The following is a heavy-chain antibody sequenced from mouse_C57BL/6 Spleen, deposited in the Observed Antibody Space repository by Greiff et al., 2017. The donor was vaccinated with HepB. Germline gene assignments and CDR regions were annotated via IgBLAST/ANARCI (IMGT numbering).Heavy chain of an antibody. CDR3: TREGDYDYAFAY. CDR2: ISSGGDYI. CDR1: GFTFSSYA. Sequence: EVMLVESGEGLVKPGGSLKLSCAASGFTFSSYAMSWVRQTPEKRLEWVAYISSGGDYIYYADTVKGRFTISRDNARNTLYLQMSSLKSEDTAMYYCTREGDYDYAFAYWGQGTLVTVSA. D-gene: IGHD2-4*01. J-gene: IGHJ3*01. V-gene: IGHV5-9-1*02.